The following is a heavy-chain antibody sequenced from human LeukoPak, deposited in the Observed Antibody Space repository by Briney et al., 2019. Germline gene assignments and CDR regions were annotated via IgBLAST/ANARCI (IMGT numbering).Heavy chain of an antibody. V-gene: IGHV4-31*03. CDR3: ARVLPHRHLRYGYYGRRGYAFDI. J-gene: IGHJ3*02. Sequence: SETLSLTCTVSGGSISSGGYYWSWIRQHPGKGLEWIGYIYYSGSTYYNPSLKSRVIISVDTSKNQFSLKLSSVTAADTAVYYCARVLPHRHLRYGYYGRRGYAFDIWGQGTVVTVSS. CDR1: GGSISSGGYY. D-gene: IGHD4-17*01. CDR2: IYYSGST.